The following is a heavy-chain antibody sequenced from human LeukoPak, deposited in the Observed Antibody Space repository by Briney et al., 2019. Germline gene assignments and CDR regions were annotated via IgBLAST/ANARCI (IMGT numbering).Heavy chain of an antibody. Sequence: ASVKVSCKASGYTFTDYYIQWVRQAPGQGLEWMGWFNPNSGGSDYAQKFQGRVTMTGDTSISSGYMELSRLISDDTAVYYCAREKLRYFEKTGFDSWGQGTLFTVSS. CDR3: AREKLRYFEKTGFDS. V-gene: IGHV1-2*02. D-gene: IGHD3-9*01. J-gene: IGHJ5*01. CDR2: FNPNSGGS. CDR1: GYTFTDYY.